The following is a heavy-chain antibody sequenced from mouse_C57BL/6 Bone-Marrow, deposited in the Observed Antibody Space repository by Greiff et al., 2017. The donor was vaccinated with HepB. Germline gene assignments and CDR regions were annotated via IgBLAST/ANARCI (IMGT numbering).Heavy chain of an antibody. CDR3: FYSNYGCCYAMDY. D-gene: IGHD2-5*01. V-gene: IGHV1-11*01. CDR1: GYTFTDHI. J-gene: IGHJ4*01. Sequence: LQESGAELASPGASVTLSCKASGYTFTDHIMNWVKKRPGQGLEWIGRIYPVSGETNYNQQFMGKATFSVDRSSSTVYMVLNSLTSEDPAVYYCFYSNYGCCYAMDYWGQGTSVTVSS. CDR2: IYPVSGET.